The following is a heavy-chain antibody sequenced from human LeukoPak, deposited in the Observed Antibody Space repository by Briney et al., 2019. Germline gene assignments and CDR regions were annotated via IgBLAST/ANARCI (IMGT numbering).Heavy chain of an antibody. CDR2: ISYSGNT. V-gene: IGHV4-59*01. CDR3: ARDAVGSCSGTTCYARWFDP. CDR1: GGSISPYY. J-gene: IGHJ5*02. Sequence: SETLSLTCTVSGGSISPYYWSWIRQPPGKGLEWIGYISYSGNTNYNPSLKSRVTISIDTSKNQFSLKLSSVTAADTAVYYCARDAVGSCSGTTCYARWFDPWGQGTLVTVSS. D-gene: IGHD2-2*01.